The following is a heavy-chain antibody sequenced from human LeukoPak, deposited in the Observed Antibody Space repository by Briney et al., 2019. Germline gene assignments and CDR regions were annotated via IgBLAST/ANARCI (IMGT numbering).Heavy chain of an antibody. CDR2: ISSSSSTI. V-gene: IGHV3-48*01. D-gene: IGHD4-17*01. CDR3: AREGGDYLAPHQD. CDR1: GFTFSSYS. Sequence: GGSLRLSCAASGFTFSSYSMNWVRQAPGKGLEWVSYISSSSSTIYYADSVKGRFTISRDNAKNSLYLQMNSLRAEDTAVYYCAREGGDYLAPHQDWGQGTLVTVSS. J-gene: IGHJ4*02.